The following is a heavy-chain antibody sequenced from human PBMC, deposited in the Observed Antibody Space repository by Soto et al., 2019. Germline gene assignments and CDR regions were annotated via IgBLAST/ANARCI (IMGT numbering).Heavy chain of an antibody. Sequence: GESLKISFKGSGYSFTSYLISWVRQMPVKGLEWMGRIDPSDSYTNYSPSFQGHVTISADKSISTAYLQWSSLKASDTAMYYCSSPYPTLYYSSGYYVMKGEYYYYYGMDVCGQRNTFSFSS. V-gene: IGHV5-10-1*01. J-gene: IGHJ6*02. CDR3: SSPYPTLYYSSGYYVMKGEYYYYYGMDV. D-gene: IGHD3-22*01. CDR2: IDPSDSYT. CDR1: GYSFTSYL.